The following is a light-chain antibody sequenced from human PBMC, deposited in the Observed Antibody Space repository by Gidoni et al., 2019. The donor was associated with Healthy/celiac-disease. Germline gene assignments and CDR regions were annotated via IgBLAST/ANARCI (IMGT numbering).Light chain of an antibody. CDR1: QSVSSSY. J-gene: IGKJ4*01. CDR3: QQYGKGLT. V-gene: IGKV3-20*01. Sequence: ELVLTQSPGTLSLSPRERATLSCRASQSVSSSYLAWYQQKPGQAPRLLIYGASSRATGIPDRFSGSGSGTDFTLTISRLEPEDFAVYYCQQYGKGLTFGGGTKVEIK. CDR2: GAS.